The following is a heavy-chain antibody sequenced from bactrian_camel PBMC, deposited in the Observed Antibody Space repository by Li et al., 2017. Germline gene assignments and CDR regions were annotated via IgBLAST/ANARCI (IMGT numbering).Heavy chain of an antibody. CDR3: ATVATARAGDNY. J-gene: IGHJ4*01. Sequence: HVQLVESGGGLVQPGGSLRLSCAASGFTFSNNWMHWVRQAPGKGLEWVSSIYTGDGSTISADSVKGRLTISRDNTKNMLYLQMNSLKSEDTALYYCATVATARAGDNYWGQGTQVTVS. CDR2: IYTGDGST. V-gene: IGHV3S1*01. D-gene: IGHD3*01. CDR1: GFTFSNNW.